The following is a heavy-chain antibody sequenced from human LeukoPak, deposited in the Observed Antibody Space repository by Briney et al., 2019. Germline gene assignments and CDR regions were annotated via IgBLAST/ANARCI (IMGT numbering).Heavy chain of an antibody. J-gene: IGHJ4*02. CDR3: ARGMRGSGWYLVY. V-gene: IGHV1-46*01. CDR1: GYTFTSYY. D-gene: IGHD6-19*01. CDR2: INPSGGST. Sequence: ASVKVSCKASGYTFTSYYMHWVRQAPGQGLEWMGIINPSGGSTSYAQKFQGRVTMTRDTSISTAYMELSRLRSDDTAVYYCARGMRGSGWYLVYWGQGTLVTVSS.